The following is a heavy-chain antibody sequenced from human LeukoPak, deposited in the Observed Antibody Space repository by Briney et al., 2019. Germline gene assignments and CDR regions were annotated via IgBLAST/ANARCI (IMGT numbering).Heavy chain of an antibody. CDR3: AKDRSRWPEGTDV. Sequence: PGGSLRLSCAASGFTFSSYATSWVRQAPGKGLEWVSAISGSGGSTYYADSVKGRFTISRDNSKNTLYLQMSSLRAEDTAVYYCAKDRSRWPEGTDVWGKGTTVTVSS. CDR1: GFTFSSYA. J-gene: IGHJ6*04. D-gene: IGHD6-19*01. V-gene: IGHV3-23*01. CDR2: ISGSGGST.